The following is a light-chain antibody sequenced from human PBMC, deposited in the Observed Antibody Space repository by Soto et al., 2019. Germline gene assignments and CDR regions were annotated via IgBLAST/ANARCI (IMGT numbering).Light chain of an antibody. CDR2: KVS. CDR3: MQHTKYPWT. V-gene: IGKV2-30*01. J-gene: IGKJ1*01. Sequence: AHSLPATLCQLAAISRRSSKILVYSDGNTYLNWFQQRPGHSPRRLIYKVSKRDSGVPDRFSDSGSGTDFTLKISRVEPEDVGVYYCMQHTKYPWTFGQGTKVDI. CDR1: KILVYSDGNTY.